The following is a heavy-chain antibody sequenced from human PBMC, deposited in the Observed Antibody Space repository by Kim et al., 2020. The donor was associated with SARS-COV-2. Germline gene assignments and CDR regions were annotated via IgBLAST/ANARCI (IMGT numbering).Heavy chain of an antibody. D-gene: IGHD2-15*01. Sequence: GGSLRLSCAASGFTFSSYGMHWVRQAPGKGLEWVAVISYDGSNKYYADSVKGRFTISRDNSKNTLYLQMNSLRAEDTAVYYCAKQGGGYCSGGSCREGYFDYWGQGTLVTVSS. CDR1: GFTFSSYG. CDR3: AKQGGGYCSGGSCREGYFDY. V-gene: IGHV3-30*18. CDR2: ISYDGSNK. J-gene: IGHJ4*02.